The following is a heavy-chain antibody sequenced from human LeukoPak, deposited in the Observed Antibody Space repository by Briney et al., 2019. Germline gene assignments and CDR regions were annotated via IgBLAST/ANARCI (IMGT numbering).Heavy chain of an antibody. CDR2: IRYDGTKD. CDR1: GFTFSDSG. V-gene: IGHV3-30*02. Sequence: GGSLRLSCVATGFTFSDSGMSWVRQALGKGLEWVAFIRYDGTKDYYEDSVKGRFTISRDNSENTLNLQMNSLRPEDTAVYYCAKIEYSSLEVWGKGTTVTVSS. J-gene: IGHJ6*04. CDR3: AKIEYSSLEV. D-gene: IGHD6-13*01.